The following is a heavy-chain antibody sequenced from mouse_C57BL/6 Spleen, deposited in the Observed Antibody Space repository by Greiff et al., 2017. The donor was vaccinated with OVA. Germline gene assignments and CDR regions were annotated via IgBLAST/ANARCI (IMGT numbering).Heavy chain of an antibody. J-gene: IGHJ2*01. CDR3: ARHHGCGYYGSSSYFDD. Sequence: VKLMESGPGLVAPSQSLSITCTVSGFSLTSYGVHWVRQPPGKGLEWLVVIWSDGSTTYNSALNSSLSISKDNSESQVFLKMNSLQTDDTAMYYCARHHGCGYYGSSSYFDDWGQGTTLTVSS. CDR2: IWSDGST. D-gene: IGHD1-1*01. V-gene: IGHV2-6-1*01. CDR1: GFSLTSYG.